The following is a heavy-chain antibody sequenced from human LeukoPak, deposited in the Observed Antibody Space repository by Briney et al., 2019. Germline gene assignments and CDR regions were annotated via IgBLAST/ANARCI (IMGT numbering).Heavy chain of an antibody. Sequence: PGRSLRLSCAAPGFTFSSYAMHWVRQAPGKGLEWVAVISYDGSNNYYADSVKGRFTISRDNSKDTLYLQMNSLRAEDTAVYYCAKGGYCSSTNCYYYYGMDVWGQGTTVIVSS. CDR3: AKGGYCSSTNCYYYYGMDV. CDR2: ISYDGSNN. D-gene: IGHD2-2*01. V-gene: IGHV3-30*18. CDR1: GFTFSSYA. J-gene: IGHJ6*02.